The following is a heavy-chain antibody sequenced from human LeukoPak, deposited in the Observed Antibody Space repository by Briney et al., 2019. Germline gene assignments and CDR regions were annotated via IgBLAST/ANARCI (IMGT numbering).Heavy chain of an antibody. CDR3: ARELPMDV. J-gene: IGHJ6*02. CDR2: IYYSGST. V-gene: IGHV4-39*02. Sequence: SETLSLTCSVSGGSISGSSYYWGWIRQPPGKGLEWIGSIYYSGSTYYNPSLKSRVTVSLDASKNQFSLKVNSVTAADTAVYYCARELPMDVWGQGTTVTVSS. CDR1: GGSISGSSYY.